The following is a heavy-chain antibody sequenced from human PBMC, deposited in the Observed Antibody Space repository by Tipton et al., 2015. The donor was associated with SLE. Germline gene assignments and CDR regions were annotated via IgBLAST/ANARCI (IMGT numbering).Heavy chain of an antibody. D-gene: IGHD3-3*01. V-gene: IGHV4-59*12. CDR2: IYYSGST. Sequence: TLSLTCTVSGGSISSYYWSWIRQPPGKGLEWIGFIYYSGSTNYNPSLKSRVSISVDTSKNQFSLKLSSVTAADTAVYYCARDPSAGGLDAFDIWGQGTMVTVSS. J-gene: IGHJ3*02. CDR1: GGSISSYY. CDR3: ARDPSAGGLDAFDI.